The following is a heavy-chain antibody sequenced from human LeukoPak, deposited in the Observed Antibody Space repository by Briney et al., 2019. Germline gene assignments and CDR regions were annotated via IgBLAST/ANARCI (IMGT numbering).Heavy chain of an antibody. D-gene: IGHD3-22*01. CDR1: GGSISSSY. CDR3: ARGVEDYYDGSGYGY. CDR2: IYYSGST. V-gene: IGHV4-59*01. Sequence: SETLSLTCTVSGGSISSSYWSWIRQPPGKGLEWIGYIYYSGSTNYNPSLKSRVTISVDTSKNQFSLKLSSVSAADTAVYYCARGVEDYYDGSGYGYWGQGTLVTVSS. J-gene: IGHJ4*02.